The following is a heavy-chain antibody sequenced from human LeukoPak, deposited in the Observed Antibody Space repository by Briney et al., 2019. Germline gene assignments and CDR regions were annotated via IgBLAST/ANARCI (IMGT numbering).Heavy chain of an antibody. CDR1: GFTFSTYT. CDR2: ISGSGGST. D-gene: IGHD3-22*01. CDR3: AKVLRPRVVVVIGAWDY. J-gene: IGHJ4*02. V-gene: IGHV3-23*01. Sequence: GGSLRLSCAASGFTFSTYTMYWVRQPPGKGLEWVSAISGSGGSTYYADSVKGRFTISRDNSKNTLYLQMNSLRAEDTAVYYCAKVLRPRVVVVIGAWDYWGQGTLVTVSS.